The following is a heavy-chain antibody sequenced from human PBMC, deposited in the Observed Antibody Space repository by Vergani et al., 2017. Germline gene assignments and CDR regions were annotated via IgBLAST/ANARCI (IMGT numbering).Heavy chain of an antibody. CDR1: GGSISSSSYY. Sequence: QLQLQESGPGLVKPSETLSLTCTVSGGSISSSSYYWGWIGQPPGKGLGWIGSIYYSGSTYYNPSLKSRVTISVDTSKNQFSLKLSSVTAADTAVYYCAGSRKVWNYLTLFDDWGQGTLVTVSS. V-gene: IGHV4-39*01. CDR3: AGSRKVWNYLTLFDD. D-gene: IGHD1-7*01. J-gene: IGHJ4*02. CDR2: IYYSGST.